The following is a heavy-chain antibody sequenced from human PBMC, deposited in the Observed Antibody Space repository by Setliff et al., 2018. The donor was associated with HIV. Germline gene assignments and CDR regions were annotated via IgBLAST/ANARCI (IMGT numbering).Heavy chain of an antibody. CDR2: IVPVFRTV. V-gene: IGHV1-69*13. CDR1: GGSFYTYA. Sequence: GASVKVSCKASGGSFYTYAFTWVRQAPGQGLEWVGGIVPVFRTVNYAQKSQGRVTITADESTSTSYMELNSLTSDDTAVYYCARGPKKGVDILPPDSWGQGTLVTVSS. D-gene: IGHD3-3*01. J-gene: IGHJ5*02. CDR3: ARGPKKGVDILPPDS.